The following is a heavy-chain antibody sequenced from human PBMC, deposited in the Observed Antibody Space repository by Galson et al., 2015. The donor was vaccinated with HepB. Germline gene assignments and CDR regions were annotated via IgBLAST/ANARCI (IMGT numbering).Heavy chain of an antibody. CDR2: ISGSGGST. J-gene: IGHJ3*02. D-gene: IGHD2-2*01. CDR1: GFTFSSYA. CDR3: ARYCSSTSCYLGSRDAFDI. Sequence: SLRLSCAASGFTFSSYAMSWVRQAPGKGLEWVSAISGSGGSTYYADSVKGRFTISRDNSKNTLYLQMNSLRAEDTAVYYCARYCSSTSCYLGSRDAFDIWGQGTMVTVSS. V-gene: IGHV3-23*01.